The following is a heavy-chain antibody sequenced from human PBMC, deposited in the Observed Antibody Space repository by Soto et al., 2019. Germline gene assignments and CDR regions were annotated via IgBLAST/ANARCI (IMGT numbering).Heavy chain of an antibody. D-gene: IGHD3-10*01. V-gene: IGHV3-9*01. CDR1: GFRLKDYA. J-gene: IGHJ6*02. CDR3: ARDIGSAAHGGYYYGMDV. CDR2: INWSSGNI. Sequence: EVQLVESGEALVRPGSSLRFPVEASGFRLKDYAMHWFGQAPGKGLGGFSGINWSSGNINYADSVKGRFTISRDNAKNSLYLQMNSLRAEDTALYYCARDIGSAAHGGYYYGMDVWGQGTTVTVSS.